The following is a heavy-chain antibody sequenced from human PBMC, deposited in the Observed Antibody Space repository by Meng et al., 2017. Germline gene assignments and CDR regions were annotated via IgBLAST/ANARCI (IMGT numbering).Heavy chain of an antibody. CDR2: ISSRGSTI. CDR3: AGEGGLRLLGCGELWEGMDV. J-gene: IGHJ6*02. V-gene: IGHV3-11*04. CDR1: GFTFSDYY. D-gene: IGHD3-10*01. Sequence: GESLKISCAASGFTFSDYYMSWIRQAPGKGLEWVSYISSRGSTIYYADSVKGQFTISRDNAKNSLYLQMNSLRAEDTAVYYCAGEGGLRLLGCGELWEGMDVWGQGTTVTVSS.